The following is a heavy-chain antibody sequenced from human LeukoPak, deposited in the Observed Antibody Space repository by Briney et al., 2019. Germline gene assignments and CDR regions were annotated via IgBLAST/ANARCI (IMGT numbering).Heavy chain of an antibody. CDR1: GFSFSTYW. J-gene: IGHJ4*02. Sequence: KPGGSLRLSCAASGFSFSTYWVHWVRQAPGKGLEWLSSITSSSNYIYYADSVKGRFTISRDNVQNSLYLQMNSLRAEDTAMYYCARDRGYFDNWGQGTLVTVSS. CDR2: ITSSSNYI. V-gene: IGHV3-21*01. CDR3: ARDRGYFDN.